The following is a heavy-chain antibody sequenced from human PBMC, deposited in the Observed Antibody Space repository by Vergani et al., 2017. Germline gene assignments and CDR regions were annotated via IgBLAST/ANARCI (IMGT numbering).Heavy chain of an antibody. V-gene: IGHV1-69*11. J-gene: IGHJ4*02. D-gene: IGHD5-18*01. Sequence: QVQLVQSGAEVKKPGSSVKVSCKASGGTFSSYAISWVRQAPGQGLEWMGRIIPILGTANYAQKFQGRVTITADESTSTAYMELSSLRSDDTAVYYCARGGYSYGYSDGVFFYWGQGTLVTVSS. CDR3: ARGGYSYGYSDGVFFY. CDR2: IIPILGTA. CDR1: GGTFSSYA.